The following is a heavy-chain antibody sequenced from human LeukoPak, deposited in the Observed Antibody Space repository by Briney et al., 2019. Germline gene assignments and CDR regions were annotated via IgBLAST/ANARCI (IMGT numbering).Heavy chain of an antibody. CDR1: GYTLTELS. D-gene: IGHD3-10*01. J-gene: IGHJ4*02. CDR3: ATVPPRLRGVIIMSYFDY. CDR2: FDPEDGET. Sequence: ASVKVSCKVSGYTLTELSMHWVRQAPGKGLEWMGGFDPEDGETIYAQKFQGRVTMTEDTSTDTAYMELSSLRSEDTAVYYCATVPPRLRGVIIMSYFDYWGQGTLVTVSS. V-gene: IGHV1-24*01.